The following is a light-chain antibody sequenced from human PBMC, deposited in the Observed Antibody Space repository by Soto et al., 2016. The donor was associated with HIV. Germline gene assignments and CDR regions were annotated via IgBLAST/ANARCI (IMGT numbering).Light chain of an antibody. CDR2: GAS. V-gene: IGKV1-9*01. CDR1: QGVSTY. Sequence: DIQLTRSPSFLSASVGDRVTITCRASQGVSTYLAWYQQKPGKAPKLLIYGASTLQSGVPSRFSGSGSGTEFTLTISSLQPEDFATYYCQQVNSYPPITFGQGHDWRLN. CDR3: QQVNSYPPIT. J-gene: IGKJ5*01.